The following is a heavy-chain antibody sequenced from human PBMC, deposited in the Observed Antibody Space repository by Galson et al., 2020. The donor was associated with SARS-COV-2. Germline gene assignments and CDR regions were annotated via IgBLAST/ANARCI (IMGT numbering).Heavy chain of an antibody. Sequence: TGGSLRLSCAASGFTFSSYGMHWVRQAPGKGLEWVAVISYDGSNKYYADSVKGRFTISRDNSKNTLYLQMNSLRAEDTAVYYCAKVLGPYGYSSGWFDYWGQGTLVTVSS. J-gene: IGHJ4*02. V-gene: IGHV3-30*18. D-gene: IGHD6-19*01. CDR1: GFTFSSYG. CDR3: AKVLGPYGYSSGWFDY. CDR2: ISYDGSNK.